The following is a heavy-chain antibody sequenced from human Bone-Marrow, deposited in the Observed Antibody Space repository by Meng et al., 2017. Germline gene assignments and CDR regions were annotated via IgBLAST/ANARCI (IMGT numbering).Heavy chain of an antibody. CDR3: ARFTPFDY. CDR1: EFTFSIFW. V-gene: IGHV3-74*01. Sequence: EVRLVGSGGGLVQPGGSLRLSCIASEFTFSIFWMHWVRQAPGKGPMWVSRINPDGTITDYADSVKGRFTISRDNAKNTLYLQMNSLRAEDSAVYYCARFTPFDYWGPGTLVTVSS. J-gene: IGHJ4*02. CDR2: INPDGTIT.